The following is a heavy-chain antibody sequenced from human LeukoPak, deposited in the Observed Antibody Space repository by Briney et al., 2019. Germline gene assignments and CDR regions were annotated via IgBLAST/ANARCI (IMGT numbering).Heavy chain of an antibody. V-gene: IGHV3-33*01. J-gene: IGHJ4*02. CDR3: ARGGKYYYVSGSPAFDY. D-gene: IGHD3-10*01. CDR2: IWYDGSNI. Sequence: GGSLRLSCAASGFTFSSHGMHWVRQAPGKGLNWVAVIWYDGSNIYYADSVKGRFTISRDNSKNTLYLQMNSLRVEDTAVYYCARGGKYYYVSGSPAFDYLSQGTLVTVSS. CDR1: GFTFSSHG.